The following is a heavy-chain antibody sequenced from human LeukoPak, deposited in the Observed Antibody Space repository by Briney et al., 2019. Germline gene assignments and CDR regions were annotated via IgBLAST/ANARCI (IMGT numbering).Heavy chain of an antibody. J-gene: IGHJ3*02. V-gene: IGHV3-53*04. CDR2: IYSGGST. CDR1: GFTVSSNY. CDR3: ARGITIFGVVITTDDDAFDI. D-gene: IGHD3-3*01. Sequence: GGSLRLSCAASGFTVSSNYMSWVRQAPGKGLEWVSVIYSGGSTYYADSVKGRFTISRHNSKNTLYLQMNSLRAEDTAVYYCARGITIFGVVITTDDDAFDIWGQGTMVTVSS.